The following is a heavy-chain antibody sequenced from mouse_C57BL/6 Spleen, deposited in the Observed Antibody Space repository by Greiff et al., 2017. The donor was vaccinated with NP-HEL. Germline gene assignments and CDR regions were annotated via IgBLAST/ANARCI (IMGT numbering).Heavy chain of an antibody. CDR1: GYTFTSYW. CDR2: IHPNSGST. J-gene: IGHJ2*01. Sequence: QVQLQQPGAELVKPGASVKLSCKASGYTFTSYWMHWVKQRPGPGLEWIGMIHPNSGSTNYNEKFKSKATLTVDKSSSTAYMQLSSLTSEDAAVYYCARSRDYYGSSYVFDYWGQGTTLTVSS. V-gene: IGHV1-64*01. D-gene: IGHD1-1*01. CDR3: ARSRDYYGSSYVFDY.